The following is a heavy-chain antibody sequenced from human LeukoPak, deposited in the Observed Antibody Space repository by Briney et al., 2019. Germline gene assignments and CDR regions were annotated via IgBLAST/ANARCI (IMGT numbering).Heavy chain of an antibody. CDR1: GGSISSGSYY. V-gene: IGHV4-61*02. J-gene: IGHJ4*02. CDR3: AREAQDKGLCFDY. CDR2: IYTSGST. Sequence: SQTLSLTCTVSGGSISSGSYYWSWIRQPAGKGLEWIGRIYTSGSTNYNPSLKSRVTISVDTSKNQFSLKLSSVTAADTAVYYCAREAQDKGLCFDYWGQGTLVTVSS.